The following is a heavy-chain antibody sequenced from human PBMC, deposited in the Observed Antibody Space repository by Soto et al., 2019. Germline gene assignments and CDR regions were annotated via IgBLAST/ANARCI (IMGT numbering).Heavy chain of an antibody. D-gene: IGHD5-18*01. CDR3: AKVTAGTSMDV. Sequence: GGSLRLSCAASGFTFRSYGMHWVRQAPGKGLEWVAVISYDGSNKYYADSVKGRFTISRDNSKNTLYLQMNSLRAEDTAVYYCAKVTAGTSMDVWGQGTTVTVSS. V-gene: IGHV3-30*18. CDR2: ISYDGSNK. J-gene: IGHJ6*02. CDR1: GFTFRSYG.